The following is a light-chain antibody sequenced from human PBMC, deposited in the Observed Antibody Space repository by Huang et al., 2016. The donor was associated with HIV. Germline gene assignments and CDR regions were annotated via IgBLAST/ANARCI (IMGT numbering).Light chain of an antibody. CDR3: QQRSNWIT. Sequence: EIVLTQSPATLSLSPGERATLSCRASQRVASYLAWYQQRPGQAPRLLIYDASNRATGIPARFSGGGSGTDFTLTISSLEPEDFAVYYCQQRSNWITFGQGTRLEIK. CDR1: QRVASY. J-gene: IGKJ5*01. V-gene: IGKV3-11*01. CDR2: DAS.